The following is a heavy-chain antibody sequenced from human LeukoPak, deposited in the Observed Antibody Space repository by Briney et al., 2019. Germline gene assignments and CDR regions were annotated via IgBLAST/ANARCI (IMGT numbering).Heavy chain of an antibody. V-gene: IGHV4-59*08. CDR2: IYYSGST. D-gene: IGHD3-3*01. J-gene: IGHJ3*02. CDR3: ARLLSHYDFWSGRLAFDI. Sequence: PSETLSLTCTVSGGSISSYYWSWIRQPPGKGLEWIGYIYYSGSTNYNPSLKSRVTISVDTSKNQFSLKLSSVTAADTAVYYCARLLSHYDFWSGRLAFDIWGQGTMVTVSS. CDR1: GGSISSYY.